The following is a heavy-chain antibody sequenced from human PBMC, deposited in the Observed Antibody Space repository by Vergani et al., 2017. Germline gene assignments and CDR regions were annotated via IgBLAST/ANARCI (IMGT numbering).Heavy chain of an antibody. J-gene: IGHJ6*03. Sequence: QGQLVESGGGIVQPGRSLTLSCVASRSTFKTYGMHWVRQAPGKGLEWVGLIYYDGSNAYYADSVKGRFTISRDNSKNTLYLQRSSLRAEDTAVYYCARDQVPAAIRLNVGNYMDVWGKGTTVIVSS. CDR3: ARDQVPAAIRLNVGNYMDV. CDR1: RSTFKTYG. V-gene: IGHV3-33*01. D-gene: IGHD2-2*02. CDR2: IYYDGSNA.